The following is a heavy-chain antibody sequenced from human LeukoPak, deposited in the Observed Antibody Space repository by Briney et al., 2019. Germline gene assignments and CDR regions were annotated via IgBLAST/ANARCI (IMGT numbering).Heavy chain of an antibody. CDR2: IYYSGST. CDR1: GGSISSYY. Sequence: SETLSLTCTVSGGSISSYYWSWIRQPPGKGLERIGYIYYSGSTNYNPSLKSRVTISVDTSKNQFSLKLSSVTAADTAVYYCARIYGSGSYYPPDYWGQGTLVTVSS. J-gene: IGHJ4*02. D-gene: IGHD3-10*01. CDR3: ARIYGSGSYYPPDY. V-gene: IGHV4-59*08.